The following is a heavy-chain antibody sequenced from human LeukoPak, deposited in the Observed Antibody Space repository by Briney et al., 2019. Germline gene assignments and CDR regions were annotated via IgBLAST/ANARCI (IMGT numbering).Heavy chain of an antibody. CDR1: GGSISSSSYY. V-gene: IGHV4-39*07. D-gene: IGHD3-10*01. Sequence: PSETLSLTCTVSGGSISSSSYYWGWIHQPPGKGLEWIGSIYYSGSTYYNPPLKSRVTISVDTSKNQFSLKLSSVTAADTAVYYCARSRRITMVRGGPEHFDYWGQGTLVTVSS. CDR2: IYYSGST. CDR3: ARSRRITMVRGGPEHFDY. J-gene: IGHJ4*02.